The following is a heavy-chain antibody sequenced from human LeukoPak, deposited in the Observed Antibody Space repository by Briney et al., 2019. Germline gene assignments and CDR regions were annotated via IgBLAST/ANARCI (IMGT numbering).Heavy chain of an antibody. Sequence: GGSLRLSCAASGFTFSSNAMSWVRQAPGKGLKWVSAISGSGGSTYYADSVKGRFTISRDNSKNTLYLRMNSLRAEDTAVYYCAKDYKTSYYGSGSYYFDYWGQGTLVTVSS. J-gene: IGHJ4*02. CDR2: ISGSGGST. V-gene: IGHV3-23*01. CDR1: GFTFSSNA. D-gene: IGHD3-10*01. CDR3: AKDYKTSYYGSGSYYFDY.